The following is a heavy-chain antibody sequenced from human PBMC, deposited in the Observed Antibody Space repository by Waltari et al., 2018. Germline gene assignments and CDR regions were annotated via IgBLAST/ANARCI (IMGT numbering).Heavy chain of an antibody. Sequence: QVELQESGPGLVKPSDDLSLTCSVSGVSIKAFYWSWVRQSPGKPLEWIGFIYSPGITSYNPSLGGRVTISADTSKNQFSLNLRYVTAADTAIYYCASSNSRNYYQYYMENWGNGTTVTVSS. CDR1: GVSIKAFY. CDR2: IYSPGIT. CDR3: ASSNSRNYYQYYMEN. D-gene: IGHD3-22*01. V-gene: IGHV4-4*09. J-gene: IGHJ6*03.